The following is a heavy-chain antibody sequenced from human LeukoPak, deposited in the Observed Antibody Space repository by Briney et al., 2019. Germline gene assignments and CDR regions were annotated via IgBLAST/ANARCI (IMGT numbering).Heavy chain of an antibody. CDR3: TTATMIRGVSDY. CDR2: IKSTPAGGTT. Sequence: GGSLRLSCAASGFTFSNGWMTWVRQAPGKGLERVGRIKSTPAGGTTDYAAPMKGRFTISRDDSKNTLFLQMNSLRTEDTAVYYCTTATMIRGVSDYWGQGTLVTVSS. J-gene: IGHJ4*02. D-gene: IGHD3-10*01. CDR1: GFTFSNGW. V-gene: IGHV3-15*01.